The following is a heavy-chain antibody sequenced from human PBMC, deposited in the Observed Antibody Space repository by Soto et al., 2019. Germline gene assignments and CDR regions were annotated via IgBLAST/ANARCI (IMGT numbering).Heavy chain of an antibody. CDR1: VFTFSSYG. CDR3: ATTVEYSSSPIYYYYMDV. J-gene: IGHJ6*03. D-gene: IGHD6-6*01. V-gene: IGHV3-33*01. CDR2: IWYDGSNK. Sequence: GGSLRLSCAASVFTFSSYGMHWVRQAPGKGLEWVAVIWYDGSNKYYADSVKGRFTISRDNSKNTLYLQMNSLRAEDTAVYYCATTVEYSSSPIYYYYMDVWGKGTTVTVSS.